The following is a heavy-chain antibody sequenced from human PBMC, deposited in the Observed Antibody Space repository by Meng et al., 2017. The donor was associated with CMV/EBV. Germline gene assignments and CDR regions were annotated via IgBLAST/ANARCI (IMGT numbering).Heavy chain of an antibody. CDR3: ARDTAYYYDSSGYTDYP. CDR2: INHSGST. D-gene: IGHD3-22*01. J-gene: IGHJ5*02. V-gene: IGHV4-34*01. CDR1: GGSFSGYY. Sequence: GSLRLSCAVYGGSFSGYYWSWIRQPPGKGLEWIGEINHSGSTNYNPSPKSRVTISVDTSKNQFSLKLSSVTAADTAVYYCARDTAYYYDSSGYTDYPWGQGTLVTVSS.